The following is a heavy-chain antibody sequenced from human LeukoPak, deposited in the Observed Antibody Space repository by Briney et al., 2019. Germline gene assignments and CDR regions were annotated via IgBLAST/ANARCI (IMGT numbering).Heavy chain of an antibody. V-gene: IGHV3-23*01. CDR3: AKDSYSKGDF. J-gene: IGHJ4*02. CDR2: LGAGGGNT. Sequence: GGSLRLSCATSGFTFNIYSMSWVRQAPGKGLEWVSSLGAGGGNTYYADSVKGRFIISGDNSKNALYLQMNSLRAEDTAVYYCAKDSYSKGDFWGQGVLVTVSS. CDR1: GFTFNIYS. D-gene: IGHD6-13*01.